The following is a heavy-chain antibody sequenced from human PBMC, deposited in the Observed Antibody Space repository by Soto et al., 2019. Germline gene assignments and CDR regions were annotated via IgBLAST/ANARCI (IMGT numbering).Heavy chain of an antibody. CDR2: IYYSGST. Sequence: QVQLQESGPGLVKPSQTLSLTCTVSGGSISSGDYYWSWIRQPPGKGLEWIGYIYYSGSTYYNPSLKSRFNISVDTSKNQFSLKLSSVTAADTAVYYCARALMIANWFDPWGQGTLVTVSS. CDR1: GGSISSGDYY. CDR3: ARALMIANWFDP. D-gene: IGHD3-22*01. V-gene: IGHV4-30-4*01. J-gene: IGHJ5*02.